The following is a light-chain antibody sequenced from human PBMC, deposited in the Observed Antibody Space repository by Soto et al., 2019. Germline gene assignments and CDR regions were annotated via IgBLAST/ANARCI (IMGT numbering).Light chain of an antibody. CDR3: QSYDSSLSGPYV. V-gene: IGLV1-40*01. CDR2: GNS. J-gene: IGLJ1*01. CDR1: SSNIGAGYD. Sequence: QAVVTQPPSVSGAPGQRVTISCTGSSSNIGAGYDVHWYQQLPGTAPKLLIYGNSNRPSGVPDRFSGSKSGTSASLAITGLQAEDEADYYCQSYDSSLSGPYVFGTGTKLTFL.